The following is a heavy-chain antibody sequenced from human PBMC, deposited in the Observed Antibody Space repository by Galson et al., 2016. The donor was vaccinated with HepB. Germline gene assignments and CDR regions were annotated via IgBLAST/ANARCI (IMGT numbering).Heavy chain of an antibody. V-gene: IGHV3-7*01. CDR3: ARDRRGSGWYIDY. Sequence: SLRLSCEASELPFSTYGMHWVRQAPGKGLEWVANIKQGGSEKYYVESVRGRFTISRDNAKNSLFLQMNSLRAEDTAVYYCARDRRGSGWYIDYWGQGTLVTVSP. J-gene: IGHJ4*02. CDR2: IKQGGSEK. CDR1: ELPFSTYG. D-gene: IGHD6-19*01.